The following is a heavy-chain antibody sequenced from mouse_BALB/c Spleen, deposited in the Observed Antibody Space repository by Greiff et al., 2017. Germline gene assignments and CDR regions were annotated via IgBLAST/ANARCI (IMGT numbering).Heavy chain of an antibody. V-gene: IGHV5-4*02. D-gene: IGHD2-10*02. Sequence: EVHLVESGGGLVKPGGSLKLSCAASGFTFSDYYMYWVRQTPEKRLEWVATISDGGSYTYYPDSVKGRFTISRDNAKNNLYLQMSSLKSEDTAMYYCAREYGNYEGYYAMDYWGQGTSVTVSS. CDR3: AREYGNYEGYYAMDY. CDR2: ISDGGSYT. J-gene: IGHJ4*01. CDR1: GFTFSDYY.